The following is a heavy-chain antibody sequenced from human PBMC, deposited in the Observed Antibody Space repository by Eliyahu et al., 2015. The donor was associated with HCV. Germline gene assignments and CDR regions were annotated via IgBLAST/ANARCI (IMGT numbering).Heavy chain of an antibody. CDR1: GLTSTDYG. J-gene: IGHJ6*02. V-gene: IGHV3-9*01. CDR2: IIWNSGVT. CDR3: TKDLTPGGADV. D-gene: IGHD1-14*01. Sequence: EVQLVESGGGLVQPGRSLRLSCVVSGLTSTDYGIHWVRQAPGKGLKWVSGIIWNSGVTGYADSVKGRFTISTDNAKNSLFLQMNSLRPDDTAVYYCTKDLTPGGADVWGXGTTVTVSS.